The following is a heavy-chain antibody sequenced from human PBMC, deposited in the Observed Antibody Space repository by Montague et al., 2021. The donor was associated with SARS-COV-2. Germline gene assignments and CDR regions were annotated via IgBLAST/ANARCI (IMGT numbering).Heavy chain of an antibody. Sequence: SLRLSCAASGFTFSSYSMHWVRQAPGKGLEWVAVISYDGGNKYYADSVKGRFTISRDNSKNTLYLQMNSLRAEDTALYYCAKVMREDYYDSSGSLDAFDXWGQGTMVTVSS. D-gene: IGHD3-22*01. V-gene: IGHV3-30-3*01. J-gene: IGHJ3*02. CDR1: GFTFSSYS. CDR2: ISYDGGNK. CDR3: AKVMREDYYDSSGSLDAFDX.